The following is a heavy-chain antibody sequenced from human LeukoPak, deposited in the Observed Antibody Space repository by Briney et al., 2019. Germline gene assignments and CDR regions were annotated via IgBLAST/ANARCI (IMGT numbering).Heavy chain of an antibody. CDR2: INPDSGGT. CDR3: ASTGVTGTDDSFDI. D-gene: IGHD1-7*01. Sequence: ASVKVSCKASVYTFTAYYMHWVRQAPGQGLEWMAWINPDSGGTNYAQKFQGRVTMTRDTSISTAYMELSRLRSGDTAVYFCASTGVTGTDDSFDIWGQGTMVTVSS. V-gene: IGHV1-2*02. J-gene: IGHJ3*02. CDR1: VYTFTAYY.